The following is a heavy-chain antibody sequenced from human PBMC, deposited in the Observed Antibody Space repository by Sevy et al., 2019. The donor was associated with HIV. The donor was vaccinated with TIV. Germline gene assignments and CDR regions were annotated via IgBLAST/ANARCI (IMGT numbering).Heavy chain of an antibody. Sequence: SETLSLTCAVYGESFSSYYWSWIRQSPGKGLEWIGEINHSGTTNYHPSLKSRVGISADTSKNQFSLKLTSVTAADTGVYYSAVRRRVVIPGVVRRRDQFFFYGMAVWGQGTTVTVSS. CDR2: INHSGTT. CDR3: AVRRRVVIPGVVRRRDQFFFYGMAV. D-gene: IGHD2-2*01. J-gene: IGHJ6*02. CDR1: GESFSSYY. V-gene: IGHV4-34*01.